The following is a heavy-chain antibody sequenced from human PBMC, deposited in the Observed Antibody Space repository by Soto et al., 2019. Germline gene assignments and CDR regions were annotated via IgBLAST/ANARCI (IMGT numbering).Heavy chain of an antibody. V-gene: IGHV1-18*01. CDR3: ARNRDRVADI. CDR2: INAYNGNR. D-gene: IGHD2-15*01. J-gene: IGHJ3*02. Sequence: QVHLVQSGPEVKKPGASVKVSCKASGYTFNTYGITWVRQAPGQGLEWMAWINAYNGNRIYAQNFQGRVTVTTDTSTSAAYMELMRLPSIHTAVYFCARNRDRVADIWGLGTMVTVSS. CDR1: GYTFNTYG.